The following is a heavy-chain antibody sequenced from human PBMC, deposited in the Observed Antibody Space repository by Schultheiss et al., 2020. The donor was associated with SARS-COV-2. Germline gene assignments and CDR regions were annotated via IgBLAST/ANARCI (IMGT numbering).Heavy chain of an antibody. CDR3: ARPRWGVRDVVTKYYFDY. Sequence: SETLSLTCAVYGGSFSGYYWSWIRQPPGKGLEWIGEINHSGSTNYNPSLKSRVTISVDTSKNQFSLKLSSVTAADTAVYYCARPRWGVRDVVTKYYFDYWGQGTLVTVSS. CDR2: INHSGST. D-gene: IGHD3-22*01. J-gene: IGHJ4*02. CDR1: GGSFSGYY. V-gene: IGHV4-34*01.